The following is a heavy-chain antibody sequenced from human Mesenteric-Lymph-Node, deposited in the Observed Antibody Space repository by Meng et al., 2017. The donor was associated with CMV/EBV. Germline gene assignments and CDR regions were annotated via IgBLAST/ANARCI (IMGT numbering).Heavy chain of an antibody. D-gene: IGHD2-2*01. CDR2: LLPIFGTA. J-gene: IGHJ4*02. CDR1: GGPFSSYA. CDR3: ARAGGVVPTYYFDY. V-gene: IGHV1-69*01. Sequence: SGGPFSSYASRWVRQAPGQGLEWMGGLLPIFGTANYAQKFQGRVTITADESTSTAYMELSSLRSEDTAVYYCARAGGVVPTYYFDYWGQGTLVTVSS.